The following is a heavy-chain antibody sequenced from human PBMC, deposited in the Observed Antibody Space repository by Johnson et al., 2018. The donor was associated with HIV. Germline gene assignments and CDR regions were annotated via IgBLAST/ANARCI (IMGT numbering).Heavy chain of an antibody. D-gene: IGHD1-26*01. V-gene: IGHV3-7*05. Sequence: EMQLVESGGHLVQPGGSLRLSCAASGFTFRSYWMSWVRQAPGKGLEWVANIKEDGSEKYYVDSVKGRFNISRDNAKNSLFLQMNSLRAEDTAVYYCARESANSGRYSGAFDVWGQGTMVIVSS. CDR1: GFTFRSYW. J-gene: IGHJ3*01. CDR2: IKEDGSEK. CDR3: ARESANSGRYSGAFDV.